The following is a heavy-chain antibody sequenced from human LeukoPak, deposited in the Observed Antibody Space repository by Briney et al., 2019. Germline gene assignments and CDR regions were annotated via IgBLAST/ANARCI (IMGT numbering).Heavy chain of an antibody. Sequence: GGSLRLSCAASGFTFSSYWMSWVRQAPGKGLEWVANIKQDGSEKYYVDSVKGRFTISRDNAKNSLYLQMNSLRAEDTAVYYCARKDSSSWYSGGLDYWGQGTLVTVSS. CDR3: ARKDSSSWYSGGLDY. CDR1: GFTFSSYW. D-gene: IGHD6-13*01. J-gene: IGHJ4*02. V-gene: IGHV3-7*01. CDR2: IKQDGSEK.